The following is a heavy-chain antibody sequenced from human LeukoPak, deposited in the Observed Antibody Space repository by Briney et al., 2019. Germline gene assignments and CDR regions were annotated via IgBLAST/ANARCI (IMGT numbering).Heavy chain of an antibody. CDR3: ARDSRTTTAFDI. J-gene: IGHJ3*02. D-gene: IGHD1-1*01. Sequence: SETLSLTCSVYSGSISPYYWGWIRQPPGKGLEWIGYAYYSGSTNYNPALNSRVTISVDTSKSQFSLKLGSVTAADTAIYYCARDSRTTTAFDIWGQGTMVTVSS. CDR1: SGSISPYY. V-gene: IGHV4-59*01. CDR2: AYYSGST.